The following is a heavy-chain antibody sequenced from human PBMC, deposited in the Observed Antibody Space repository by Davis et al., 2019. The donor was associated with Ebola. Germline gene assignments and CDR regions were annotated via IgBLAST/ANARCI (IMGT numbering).Heavy chain of an antibody. CDR1: GFTFDDYT. CDR2: ISWDGGST. V-gene: IGHV3-43*01. Sequence: GESLKISCAASGFTFDDYTMHWVRQAPGKGLEWVSLISWDGGSTYYADSVKGRFTTSRDNSKNSLYLQMNSLRTEDTALYYCAKGRDSSGWYLDYFDYWGQGTLVTVSS. D-gene: IGHD6-19*01. J-gene: IGHJ4*02. CDR3: AKGRDSSGWYLDYFDY.